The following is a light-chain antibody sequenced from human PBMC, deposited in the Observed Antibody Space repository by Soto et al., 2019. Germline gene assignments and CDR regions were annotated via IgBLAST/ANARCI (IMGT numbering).Light chain of an antibody. CDR2: DAS. CDR3: QQYGSAPPIT. CDR1: QSVSSY. J-gene: IGKJ5*01. V-gene: IGKV3-20*01. Sequence: DIVLTQSPDTLSLSPGNRATLSCRASQSVSSYLAWYQQKPGQAPRLLIYDASNRATGIPARFSGSGSGTDLTLPISRLETEDFAVYYCQQYGSAPPITFGQGTRLEIK.